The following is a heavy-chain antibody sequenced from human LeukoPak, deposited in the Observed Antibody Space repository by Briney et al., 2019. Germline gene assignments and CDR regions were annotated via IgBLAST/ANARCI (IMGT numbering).Heavy chain of an antibody. CDR1: GYTFTSYY. J-gene: IGHJ4*02. V-gene: IGHV1-2*02. Sequence: GASVKVSCMASGYTFTSYYMHWVRQAPGQGLEWMGWINPNSGGTNYAQKFQGRVTMTRDTSISTAYMELSRLRSDDTAVYYCARDLDAGGTTFDYWGQGTLVTVSS. CDR2: INPNSGGT. CDR3: ARDLDAGGTTFDY. D-gene: IGHD1-1*01.